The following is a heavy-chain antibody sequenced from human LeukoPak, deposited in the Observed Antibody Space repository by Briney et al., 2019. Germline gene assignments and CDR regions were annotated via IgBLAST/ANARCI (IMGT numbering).Heavy chain of an antibody. CDR2: IKEDGSIK. CDR3: AREAGDSSGWDT. D-gene: IGHD6-19*01. CDR1: GFTFSSYA. Sequence: GGSLRLSCAASGFTFSSYAMSWVRQAPGKGLEWVANIKEDGSIKHYADSVKGRFIISRDNAKNSLDLQMNSLRAEDTAVYYCAREAGDSSGWDTWGQGTLVTVSP. J-gene: IGHJ5*02. V-gene: IGHV3-7*01.